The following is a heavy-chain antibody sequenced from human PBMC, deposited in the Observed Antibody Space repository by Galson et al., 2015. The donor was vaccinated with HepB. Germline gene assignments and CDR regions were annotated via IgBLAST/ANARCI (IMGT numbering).Heavy chain of an antibody. D-gene: IGHD3-22*01. Sequence: SLRLSCAASGFTFNKYAMSWVRQAPGKGLGWVSGISGSGGSTYYADSVRGRFTIFRDNSKNTLYLQMNSLRAEDTAVYYCANRRTMIVVVDAVDIWGHGTMVTVSS. CDR2: ISGSGGST. CDR1: GFTFNKYA. J-gene: IGHJ3*02. V-gene: IGHV3-23*01. CDR3: ANRRTMIVVVDAVDI.